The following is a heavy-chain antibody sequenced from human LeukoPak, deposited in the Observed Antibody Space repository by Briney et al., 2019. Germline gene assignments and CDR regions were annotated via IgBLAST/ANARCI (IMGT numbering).Heavy chain of an antibody. CDR3: TTCPEGDS. J-gene: IGHJ5*01. CDR1: GVTVSSHY. D-gene: IGHD1-14*01. Sequence: GGSLRLSCAVSGVTVSSHYMSWVRQAPGKGLEWVGRIKSKTNGGTADYAAPVKGRFTISRDDSKNTLYLQMNSLQVEDTAVYYCTTCPEGDSWGQGTLVTVSS. CDR2: IKSKTNGGTA. V-gene: IGHV3-15*01.